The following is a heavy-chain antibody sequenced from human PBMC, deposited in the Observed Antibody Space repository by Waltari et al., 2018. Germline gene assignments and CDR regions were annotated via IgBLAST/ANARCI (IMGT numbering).Heavy chain of an antibody. D-gene: IGHD6-19*01. CDR3: AREGGSGWFRGTALNY. Sequence: QVQLQQWGAGLLKPSEPLSLTCAVYGGSFSGYSCSWLPQPPGKGLEWIGEINHSGSTNYNPSLKSRVTISVDTSKNQFSLKLSSVTAADTAVYYCAREGGSGWFRGTALNYWGQGTLVTVSS. CDR2: INHSGST. CDR1: GGSFSGYS. V-gene: IGHV4-34*01. J-gene: IGHJ4*02.